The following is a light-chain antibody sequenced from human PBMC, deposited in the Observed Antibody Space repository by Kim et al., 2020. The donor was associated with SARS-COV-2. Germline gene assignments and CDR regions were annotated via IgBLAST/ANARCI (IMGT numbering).Light chain of an antibody. CDR1: GGSLATGY. V-gene: IGLV6-57*01. CDR3: QSYDGTGWV. J-gene: IGLJ3*02. Sequence: NFMLTQPPSVSGSPGETLTISCTRTGGSLATGYVHWYQQRPGRSPTTVIYEDDQRPSGVPDRFSASVDSSSNAASLIISGLETEDEADYYCQSYDGTGWVFGGGTQLTVL. CDR2: EDD.